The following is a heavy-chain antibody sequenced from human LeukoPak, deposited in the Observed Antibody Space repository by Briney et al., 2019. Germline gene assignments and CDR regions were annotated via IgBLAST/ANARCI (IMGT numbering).Heavy chain of an antibody. J-gene: IGHJ5*02. Sequence: ASVKVACKASGYTFTSYGISWVRQAPGQGLEWMGWISAYNGNTNYAHKLQGRVTMTTDTSTSTAYMELRSLRSDDTAVYYCARTEESYYDFWSGYSNGGNWFDPWGQGTLVTVSS. D-gene: IGHD3-3*01. CDR1: GYTFTSYG. V-gene: IGHV1-18*01. CDR2: ISAYNGNT. CDR3: ARTEESYYDFWSGYSNGGNWFDP.